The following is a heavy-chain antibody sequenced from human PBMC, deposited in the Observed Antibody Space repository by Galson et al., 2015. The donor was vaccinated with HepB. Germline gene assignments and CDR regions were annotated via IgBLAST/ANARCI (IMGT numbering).Heavy chain of an antibody. CDR1: GFTFSSYG. V-gene: IGHV3-33*01. Sequence: SLRLSCAASGFTFSSYGMHWVRQAPGKGLEWVAVIWYDGSNKYYADSVKGRFTISRDNSKNTLYLQMNSLRAEDTAVYYCARDRMVLRYFDWLFPDYWGQGTLVTVSS. CDR3: ARDRMVLRYFDWLFPDY. D-gene: IGHD3-9*01. CDR2: IWYDGSNK. J-gene: IGHJ4*02.